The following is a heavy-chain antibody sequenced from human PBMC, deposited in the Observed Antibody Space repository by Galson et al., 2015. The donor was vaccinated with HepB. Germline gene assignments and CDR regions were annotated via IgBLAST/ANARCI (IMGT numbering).Heavy chain of an antibody. Sequence: VKVSCKASGYTFTGYAIHWVRQAPGQRLEWLGWINAGNGNTKYSQNIQGRVTITMDTSASTVYMGLSSLRSEDTAVYHCAREGVYSGRYFDYWGQGTLVTVSS. CDR1: GYTFTGYA. D-gene: IGHD1-26*01. CDR3: AREGVYSGRYFDY. CDR2: INAGNGNT. V-gene: IGHV1-3*01. J-gene: IGHJ4*02.